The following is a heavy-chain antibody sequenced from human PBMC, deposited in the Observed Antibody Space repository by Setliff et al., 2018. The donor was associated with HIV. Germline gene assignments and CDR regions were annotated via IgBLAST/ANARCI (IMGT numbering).Heavy chain of an antibody. CDR3: AKDPRAAVATICDY. V-gene: IGHV3-53*01. D-gene: IGHD5-12*01. CDR1: GFTVSRFY. CDR2: IYSVGIT. J-gene: IGHJ4*02. Sequence: GGSLRLSCAASGFTVSRFYMSWVRQAPGKGLEWVSVIYSVGITYYTDSVKGRFTISRDNSKNTLYLQMNSLRVEDTAVYYCAKDPRAAVATICDYWGQGTLVTVS.